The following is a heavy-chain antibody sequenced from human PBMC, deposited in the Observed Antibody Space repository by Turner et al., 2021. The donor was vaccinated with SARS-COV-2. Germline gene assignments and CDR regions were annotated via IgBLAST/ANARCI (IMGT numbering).Heavy chain of an antibody. D-gene: IGHD5-12*01. CDR3: ATCRDGYNWGAFHI. CDR2: FDPEDGET. CDR1: GYTLTELS. J-gene: IGHJ3*02. Sequence: QVQLVQSGAEVKKPGASVRVYCKVSGYTLTELSMHWVRPAPGKGLEWMGGFDPEDGETIYAQKFQGRVTMTEDTSTDTAYLELSSLRSEDTAVYYCATCRDGYNWGAFHIWGQGTMVTVSS. V-gene: IGHV1-24*01.